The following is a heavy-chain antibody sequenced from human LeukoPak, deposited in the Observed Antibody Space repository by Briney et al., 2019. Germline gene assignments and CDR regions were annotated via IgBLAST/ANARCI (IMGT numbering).Heavy chain of an antibody. J-gene: IGHJ6*02. Sequence: GSLRLSWAASGFTVSSNYMIWVRQAPGKGLEWVSVIYSGGSTYYADSVKGRFTISRDNSKNTLYLQMNSLRAEDTAVYYCAGDRYGDYDYYYGMDVWGQGTTVTVSS. V-gene: IGHV3-66*02. CDR2: IYSGGST. D-gene: IGHD4-17*01. CDR3: AGDRYGDYDYYYGMDV. CDR1: GFTVSSNY.